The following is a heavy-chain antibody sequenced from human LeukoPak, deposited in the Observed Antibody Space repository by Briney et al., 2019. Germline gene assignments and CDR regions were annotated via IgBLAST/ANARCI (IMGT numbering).Heavy chain of an antibody. CDR3: ARGVYSSGWYVY. V-gene: IGHV4-34*01. CDR1: GGSSRGYY. Sequence: SETLSLTCAVYGGSSRGYYWSWIRQPPGKGLEWIGEINHSGSTNYNPSLKSRVTISVDTSKNQFSLKLSSVTAADTAVYYCARGVYSSGWYVYWGQGTLVTVSS. J-gene: IGHJ4*02. D-gene: IGHD6-19*01. CDR2: INHSGST.